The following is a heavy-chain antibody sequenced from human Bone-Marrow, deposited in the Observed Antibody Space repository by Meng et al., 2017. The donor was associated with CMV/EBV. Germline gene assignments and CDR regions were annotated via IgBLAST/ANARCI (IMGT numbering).Heavy chain of an antibody. V-gene: IGHV3-23*03. D-gene: IGHD6-6*01. Sequence: GESLKISCAASGFTFSSYSMSWVRQAPGKGLEWVSVIYSGGSTTSYADSVKGRFTISRDNSKNTLFLQMNSLRAGDTAVYYCTKDTRTGGVALRPTGYGMGVWGQGTTVTVSS. J-gene: IGHJ6*02. CDR3: TKDTRTGGVALRPTGYGMGV. CDR1: GFTFSSYS. CDR2: IYSGGSTT.